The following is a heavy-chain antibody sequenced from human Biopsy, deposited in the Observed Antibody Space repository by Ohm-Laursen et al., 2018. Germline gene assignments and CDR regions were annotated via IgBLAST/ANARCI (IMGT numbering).Heavy chain of an antibody. J-gene: IGHJ1*01. CDR2: NIPILGTG. CDR1: GGTFSNYG. D-gene: IGHD3-9*01. CDR3: ATKLTGYFHH. Sequence: GSSVKVSCKVPGGTFSNYGVNWVRQAPGQGPEWLGGNIPILGTGNYAQKFQDRVTVAADTSTSTATMELRSLRSDDTAVYYCATKLTGYFHHWGQGILVIVSS. V-gene: IGHV1-69*06.